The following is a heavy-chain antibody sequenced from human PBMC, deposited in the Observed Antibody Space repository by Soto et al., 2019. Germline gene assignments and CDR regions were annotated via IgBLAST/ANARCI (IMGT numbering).Heavy chain of an antibody. CDR3: ARDPEH. J-gene: IGHJ1*01. CDR2: ISAYNGNT. CDR1: GFTFTNYA. V-gene: IGHV1-18*01. Sequence: GASVQVSCKASGFTFTNYAFSWVRQAPGQGLEWMGWISAYNGNTNYAQKLQGRVTMTTDTSTSTAYMELRNLRSDDTAVYYCARDPEHWGQGTLVTVSS.